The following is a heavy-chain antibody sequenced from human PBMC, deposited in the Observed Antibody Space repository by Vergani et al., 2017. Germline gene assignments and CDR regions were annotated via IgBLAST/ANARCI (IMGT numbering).Heavy chain of an antibody. V-gene: IGHV4-61*10. CDR3: ARIVVPAAFHSLGVDQVYWYFDL. CDR1: GGSISSGSYY. J-gene: IGHJ2*01. CDR2: IYYSGST. Sequence: QVQLQESGPGLVKPSQTLSLTCTVSGGSISSGSYYWSWIRQPAGKGLEWIGYIYYSGSTNYNPSLKSRVTISVDTYKNQFSLKLSSVTAADTAVYYCARIVVPAAFHSLGVDQVYWYFDLWGRGTLVTVSS. D-gene: IGHD2-2*01.